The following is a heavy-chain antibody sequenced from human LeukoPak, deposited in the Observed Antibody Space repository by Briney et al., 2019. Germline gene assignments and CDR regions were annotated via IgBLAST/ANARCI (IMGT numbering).Heavy chain of an antibody. CDR1: GFTFSSYG. CDR2: ISYDGSTK. V-gene: IGHV3-30*03. J-gene: IGHJ4*02. Sequence: PGGSLRLSCAASGFTFSSYGMHWVRQAPGKGLEWVAVISYDGSTKIYADSVKGRFTISRDNSQNTLYLEMNSLRAEDTAVYYCARGHNWGQGTLVTVS. CDR3: ARGHN.